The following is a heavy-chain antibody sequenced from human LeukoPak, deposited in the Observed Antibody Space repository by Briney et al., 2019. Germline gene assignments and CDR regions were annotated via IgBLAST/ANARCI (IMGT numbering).Heavy chain of an antibody. J-gene: IGHJ4*02. V-gene: IGHV3-30-3*01. CDR3: VRGAVASGWLVSDY. Sequence: PGRSLRLSCAASGFTFSSYAMRWVRQAPGKGLEWVAVISYDGSNKYYADSVKGRFTISRDNSKNTLYLQMNSLRAEDTAVYYCVRGAVASGWLVSDYWGQGTLVTVSS. D-gene: IGHD6-19*01. CDR2: ISYDGSNK. CDR1: GFTFSSYA.